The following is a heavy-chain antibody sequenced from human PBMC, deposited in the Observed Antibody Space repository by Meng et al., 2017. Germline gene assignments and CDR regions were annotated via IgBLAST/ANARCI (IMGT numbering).Heavy chain of an antibody. V-gene: IGHV3-30*01. Sequence: GESLKISCAASGFTFSSYAMHWVRQAPGKGLEWVAVISYDGSNKYYADSVKGRFTISRDNSKNTLYLQMNSLRAEDTAVYYCARAAGIAAAGQDYWVQGTLVTVSS. D-gene: IGHD6-13*01. CDR1: GFTFSSYA. CDR2: ISYDGSNK. CDR3: ARAAGIAAAGQDY. J-gene: IGHJ4*02.